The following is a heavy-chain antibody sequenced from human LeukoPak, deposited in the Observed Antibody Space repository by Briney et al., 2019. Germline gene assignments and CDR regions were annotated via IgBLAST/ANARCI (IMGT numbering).Heavy chain of an antibody. CDR1: GGSISSGGYY. V-gene: IGHV4-31*03. J-gene: IGHJ2*01. Sequence: SETLSLTCTVSGGSISSGGYYWSWIRQHPGTGLEWIGYIYYSGSTYYNPSLKSRVTISVDTSKNQFSLKLSSVTAADTAVYYCARDCRDGYSFSHLKVRYFDLWGRGTLVTVSS. CDR2: IYYSGST. CDR3: ARDCRDGYSFSHLKVRYFDL. D-gene: IGHD5-24*01.